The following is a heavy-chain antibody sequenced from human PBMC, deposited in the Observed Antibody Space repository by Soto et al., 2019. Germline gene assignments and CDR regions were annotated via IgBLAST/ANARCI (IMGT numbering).Heavy chain of an antibody. CDR3: ARGYGDSPDY. V-gene: IGHV1-69*02. CDR2: IIPMFGIA. CDR1: GGTFSSYT. J-gene: IGHJ4*02. D-gene: IGHD4-17*01. Sequence: QVQLGQSGAEVKKPGSSVKVSCKASGGTFSSYTISWVLQAPGQGREWMGRIIPMFGIANYAQKFQGRVTITADKSTSTAYMELSSLRSEDTAVYYCARGYGDSPDYWGQGTLVTVSS.